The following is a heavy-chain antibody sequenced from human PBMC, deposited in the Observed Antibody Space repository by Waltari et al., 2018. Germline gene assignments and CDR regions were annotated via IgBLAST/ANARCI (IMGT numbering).Heavy chain of an antibody. J-gene: IGHJ4*02. D-gene: IGHD3-10*01. CDR2: TRNKANSYPT. V-gene: IGHV3-72*01. Sequence: EVQRVEAGGGVVQQGGSLRLSCAASGCTISDRYMDWVRQAPGKGLEWVGRTRNKANSYPTESAASVKGRFTISRDDSKHSLYLQMNSLKTEAPAVYYCARGGSGVIDYWGQGTLVTVSS. CDR3: ARGGSGVIDY. CDR1: GCTISDRY.